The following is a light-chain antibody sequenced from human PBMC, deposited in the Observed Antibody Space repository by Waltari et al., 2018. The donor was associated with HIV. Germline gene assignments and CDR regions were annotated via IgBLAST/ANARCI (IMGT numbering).Light chain of an antibody. V-gene: IGLV2-14*01. CDR2: EVS. CDR3: SSYTTRNTFV. Sequence: QSALTQPASVSGSPGQSIPISCTGTNSDVGAYNYVSWFQQHPGTSPKVMIVEVSNRPSGVSNRFSCSKSGNTASLIISGLQAEDEADYYCSSYTTRNTFVFGTGTKVTVL. CDR1: NSDVGAYNY. J-gene: IGLJ1*01.